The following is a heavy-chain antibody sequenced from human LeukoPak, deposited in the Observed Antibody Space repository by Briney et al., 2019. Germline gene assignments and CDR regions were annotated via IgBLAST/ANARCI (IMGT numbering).Heavy chain of an antibody. CDR2: IYHSGST. CDR1: GFTLSSYW. Sequence: GSLRLSCAASGFTLSSYWMTWVRQPPGKGLEWIGEIYHSGSTNYNPSLKSRVTISVDTSKNQFSLKLSSVTAADTAVYYCARIGKYSSGCVDYWGQGTLVTVSS. CDR3: ARIGKYSSGCVDY. D-gene: IGHD6-19*01. J-gene: IGHJ4*02. V-gene: IGHV4-4*02.